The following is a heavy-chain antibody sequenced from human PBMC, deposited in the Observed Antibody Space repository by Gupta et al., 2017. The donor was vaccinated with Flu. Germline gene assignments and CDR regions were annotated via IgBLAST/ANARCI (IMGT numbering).Heavy chain of an antibody. CDR3: ARHLAEDAVVDPPALTPDY. CDR2: IFPGDSDT. D-gene: IGHD2-15*01. Sequence: SHWIGWLRQKPGQGLEYLGIIFPGDSDTRYSPSFRGQVTLSVDKSSDTAFLQWNSLKASDTATYFCARHLAEDAVVDPPALTPDYWGQGTLVTVSS. J-gene: IGHJ4*02. CDR1: SHW. V-gene: IGHV5-51*01.